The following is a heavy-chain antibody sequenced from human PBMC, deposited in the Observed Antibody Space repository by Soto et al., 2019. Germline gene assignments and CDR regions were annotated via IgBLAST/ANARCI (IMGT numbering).Heavy chain of an antibody. CDR1: GYTVTGYY. CDR3: ARELAGYCSGGSCFVVDWFDP. D-gene: IGHD2-15*01. Sequence: ASVKVSCKASGYTVTGYYMHCVRQAPGQVLEWMGWINPNSGGTNYAQKFQGRVTMTRDTSISTAYMELSRLRSDDTAVYYCARELAGYCSGGSCFVVDWFDPWGQGTLVTSPQ. J-gene: IGHJ5*02. V-gene: IGHV1-2*02. CDR2: INPNSGGT.